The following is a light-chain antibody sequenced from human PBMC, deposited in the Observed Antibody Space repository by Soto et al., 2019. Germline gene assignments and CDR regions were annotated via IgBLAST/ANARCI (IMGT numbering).Light chain of an antibody. J-gene: IGKJ1*01. CDR2: AAS. CDR1: QGISSY. V-gene: IGKV1-9*01. CDR3: QQYNSYSPVT. Sequence: DIQLTQSPSFLSASVGDRVTITCRASQGISSYLAWYQQKPGKAPKLLIYAASTLQSGVPSRFSGSGSGTEFTLTISSLQPDDFATYYCQQYNSYSPVTFGQGTKVDTK.